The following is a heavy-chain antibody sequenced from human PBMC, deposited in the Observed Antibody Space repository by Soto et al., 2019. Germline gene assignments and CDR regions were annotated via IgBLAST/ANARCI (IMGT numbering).Heavy chain of an antibody. Sequence: EASVKVSCKASGYTFTSYAMHWVRQAPGQRLEWMGWINAGNGNTKYSQKFQGRVTITRDTSASTAYMEMNSLRAEDTAVYYCARDLEPYTGGPDYWGQGTLVTVSS. CDR3: ARDLEPYTGGPDY. CDR2: INAGNGNT. J-gene: IGHJ4*02. CDR1: GYTFTSYA. V-gene: IGHV1-3*01. D-gene: IGHD2-2*02.